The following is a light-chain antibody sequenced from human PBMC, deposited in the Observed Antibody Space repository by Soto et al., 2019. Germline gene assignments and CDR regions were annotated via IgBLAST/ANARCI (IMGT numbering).Light chain of an antibody. V-gene: IGLV1-44*01. CDR2: SNN. CDR3: AAWDDSLNGPI. J-gene: IGLJ2*01. CDR1: SSNIGSNT. Sequence: QSVLTQPPSVSGTPGQRVTLSCSGSSSNIGSNTVNWYQQLPGTAPKLLIYSNNQRPSGVPDRFSGSKSGTSASLAISGLQSEDEADYYCAAWDDSLNGPIFGGGTKVTVL.